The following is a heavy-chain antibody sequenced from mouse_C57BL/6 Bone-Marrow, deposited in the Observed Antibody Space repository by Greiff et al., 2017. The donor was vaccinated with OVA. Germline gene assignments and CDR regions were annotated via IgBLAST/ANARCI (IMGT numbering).Heavy chain of an antibody. CDR2: IDPENGDT. D-gene: IGHD1-1*01. J-gene: IGHJ3*01. CDR3: TKGYYGTWFAY. CDR1: GFNIKDDY. V-gene: IGHV14-4*01. Sequence: VQLQQSGAELVRPGASVKLSCTASGFNIKDDYMHWVKQRPEQGLEWIGWIDPENGDTEYASKFQGKATITAATSSNTAYLQLSSLTSEDTAVDYCTKGYYGTWFAYWGQGTLVTVSA.